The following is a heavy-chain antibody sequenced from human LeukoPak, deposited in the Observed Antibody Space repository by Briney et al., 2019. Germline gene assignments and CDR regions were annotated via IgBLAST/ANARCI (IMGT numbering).Heavy chain of an antibody. V-gene: IGHV3-20*04. CDR2: INWNGGST. CDR3: ARDRRTYYDFWSGYPDY. D-gene: IGHD3-3*01. Sequence: GGSLRLSCAASGFTFDDYGMSWVRQAPGKGLEWVSGINWNGGSTGYADSVKGRFTISRDNAKNSLYLQMNSLRAEDTALYYCARDRRTYYDFWSGYPDYWGQGTLVTVSS. J-gene: IGHJ4*02. CDR1: GFTFDDYG.